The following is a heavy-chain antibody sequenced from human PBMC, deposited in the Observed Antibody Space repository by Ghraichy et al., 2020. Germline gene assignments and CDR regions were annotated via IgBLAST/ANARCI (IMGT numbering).Heavy chain of an antibody. CDR2: INHSGST. V-gene: IGHV4-34*01. CDR3: ARGYCSTSCYSGRLQSTPFDY. D-gene: IGHD2-2*01. J-gene: IGHJ4*02. CDR1: GGSFSGYY. Sequence: SETLSLTCAVYGGSFSGYYWSWIRQPPGKGLEWIGEINHSGSTNYNPSLKSRVTISVDTSKNQFSLKLSSVTAADTAVYYCARGYCSTSCYSGRLQSTPFDYWGQGTLVTVSS.